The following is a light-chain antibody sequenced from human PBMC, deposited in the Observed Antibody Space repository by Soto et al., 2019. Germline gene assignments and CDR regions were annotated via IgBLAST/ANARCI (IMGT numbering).Light chain of an antibody. J-gene: IGLJ1*01. CDR3: CSYAGIYV. Sequence: QSALTQPASVSGSPGQSITISCTGTSSDVGRYNLVSWYQQHPGKAPKLMIYEVTKRPSGVSNRFSGSKSGRTASLTISGPQAEDEGDYYCCSYAGIYVFGTGTKVTVL. CDR1: SSDVGRYNL. CDR2: EVT. V-gene: IGLV2-23*02.